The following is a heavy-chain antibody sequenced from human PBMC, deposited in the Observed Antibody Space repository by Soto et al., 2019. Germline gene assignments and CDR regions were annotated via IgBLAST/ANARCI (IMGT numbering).Heavy chain of an antibody. Sequence: QVQLVQSGAEVKKPGASVKVSCKASGYTFTSYYMHWVRQAPGQGLEWMGIINPSGGSTSYAQKFQGRVTMTRDTSTSTVYMELSSLRSEDTAVYYCARSSGSNYYYYYGMDGWGQGTTVTVSS. J-gene: IGHJ6*02. CDR1: GYTFTSYY. V-gene: IGHV1-46*01. D-gene: IGHD3-10*01. CDR2: INPSGGST. CDR3: ARSSGSNYYYYYGMDG.